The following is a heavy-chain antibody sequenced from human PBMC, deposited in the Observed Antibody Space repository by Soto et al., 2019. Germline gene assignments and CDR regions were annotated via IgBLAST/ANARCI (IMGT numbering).Heavy chain of an antibody. CDR3: ARDSPFSSTSCYPHYYGMDG. V-gene: IGHV3-7*01. D-gene: IGHD2-2*01. J-gene: IGHJ6*02. CDR2: IKQDGSEK. CDR1: GFRFSSYR. Sequence: PGGSLRLSCAASGFRFSSYRMSWVLQAPGKGLEWVANIKQDGSEKYYVDSVKGRFTISRDNAKNSLYLQMNSLRAEDTAVYYCARDSPFSSTSCYPHYYGMDGWGQGPTVTVAS.